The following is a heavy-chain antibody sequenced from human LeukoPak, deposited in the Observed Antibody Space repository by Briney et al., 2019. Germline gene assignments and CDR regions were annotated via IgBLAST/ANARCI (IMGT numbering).Heavy chain of an antibody. D-gene: IGHD3-3*01. J-gene: IGHJ3*02. CDR2: IYYSGST. Sequence: SEALSLTCSVSGGSISSYYWSWPRQPPGKGLEWIGYIYYSGSTKYKPSLKSRVTISVDTSKNQFSLKLSSVTAADTAVYYCARGRFLDAFDIWSQGTMVTVSS. V-gene: IGHV4-59*01. CDR1: GGSISSYY. CDR3: ARGRFLDAFDI.